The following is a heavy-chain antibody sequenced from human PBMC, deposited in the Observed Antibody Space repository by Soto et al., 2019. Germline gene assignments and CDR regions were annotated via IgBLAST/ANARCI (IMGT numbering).Heavy chain of an antibody. Sequence: PSETLSLTCTVSGGSISSSSYYWGWIRQPPGKGLEWIGSIYYSGSTYYNPSLKSRVTISVDTSKNLFSLKLSSVTAADTAVYYCARPGYCSGGSCYWLDDYYYYGMDVWGQGTTVTVSS. D-gene: IGHD2-15*01. J-gene: IGHJ6*02. CDR1: GGSISSSSYY. CDR2: IYYSGST. CDR3: ARPGYCSGGSCYWLDDYYYYGMDV. V-gene: IGHV4-39*01.